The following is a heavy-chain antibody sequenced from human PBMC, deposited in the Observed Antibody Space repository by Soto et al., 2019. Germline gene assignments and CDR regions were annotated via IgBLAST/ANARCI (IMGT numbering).Heavy chain of an antibody. D-gene: IGHD3-16*01. CDR1: GVTITVYA. V-gene: IGHV3-30-3*01. CDR3: ARDSYGLDY. Sequence: GGSLRLSCAASGVTITVYAMHWVRQAPGKGLEGVAVISYDGTNKHYADSVKGRFTISRDNSKNTLYLEMNSPRAEDTAVYYCARDSYGLDYWGQGTLVTVSS. J-gene: IGHJ4*02. CDR2: ISYDGTNK.